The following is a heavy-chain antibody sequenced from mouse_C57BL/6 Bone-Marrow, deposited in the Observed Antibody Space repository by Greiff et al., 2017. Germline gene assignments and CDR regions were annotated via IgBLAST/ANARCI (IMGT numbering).Heavy chain of an antibody. V-gene: IGHV5-9-1*02. CDR2: ISSGGDYI. D-gene: IGHD1-1*01. J-gene: IGHJ4*01. Sequence: EVKLVESGEGLVKPGGSLKLSCAASGFTFSSYAMSWVRQTPEKRLEWVAYISSGGDYIYYADTVKGRFTIARDNARNTLYLQMSSLKSEDTAMYYCTRVHYSSSYYAMDYWGQGTSVTVSS. CDR1: GFTFSSYA. CDR3: TRVHYSSSYYAMDY.